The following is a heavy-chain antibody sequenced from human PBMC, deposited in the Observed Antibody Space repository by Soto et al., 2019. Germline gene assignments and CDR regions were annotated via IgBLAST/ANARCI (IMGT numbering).Heavy chain of an antibody. Sequence: GGSLRLSCAASGFTFSSYWMSWVRQAPGKGLEWVANIKQDGSEKYYVDSVKGRFTISRDNAKNSLYLQMNSLRAEDTAVYYCARDGSSSWTDDAFDIWGQGTMVTVSS. J-gene: IGHJ3*02. CDR3: ARDGSSSWTDDAFDI. CDR1: GFTFSSYW. V-gene: IGHV3-7*01. CDR2: IKQDGSEK. D-gene: IGHD6-13*01.